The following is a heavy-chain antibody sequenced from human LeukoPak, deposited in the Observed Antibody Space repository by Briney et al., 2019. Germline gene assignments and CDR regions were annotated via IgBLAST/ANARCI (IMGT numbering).Heavy chain of an antibody. J-gene: IGHJ3*02. Sequence: PGGSLRLSCAASGCTFSNYAMHWVRQAPGKGLEYVSAISSNGGSTYYANSVKGRFTISRDNSKNTLYLQMESPRGEEMAVYYCARDRWELRNAFDIWGQGTMVTVSS. D-gene: IGHD1-26*01. CDR3: ARDRWELRNAFDI. V-gene: IGHV3-64*01. CDR1: GCTFSNYA. CDR2: ISSNGGST.